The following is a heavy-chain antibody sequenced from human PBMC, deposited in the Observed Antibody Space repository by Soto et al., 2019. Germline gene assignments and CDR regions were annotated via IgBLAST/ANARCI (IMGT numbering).Heavy chain of an antibody. CDR1: GFTFSSYA. V-gene: IGHV3-23*01. D-gene: IGHD3-3*01. J-gene: IGHJ5*02. CDR2: ISGSGGST. Sequence: PGGSLRLSCAASGFTFSSYAMSWVRQAPGKGLEWVSAISGSGGSTYYADSVKGRFTISRDNSKNTLYLQMNSLRAGDTAVYYCAKDGKGPIRFLEWLYLLHHWGQGTLVTVSS. CDR3: AKDGKGPIRFLEWLYLLHH.